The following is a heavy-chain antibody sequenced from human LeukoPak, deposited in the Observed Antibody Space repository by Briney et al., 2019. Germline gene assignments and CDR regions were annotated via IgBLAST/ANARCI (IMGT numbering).Heavy chain of an antibody. D-gene: IGHD3-3*01. J-gene: IGHJ4*02. CDR3: ARDSRYYDFWSGYLDY. CDR2: ISTSGNT. V-gene: IGHV4-4*07. CDR1: GFSINRGYY. Sequence: PSETLSLTCGVSGFSINRGYYWGWIRQPAGKGLEWIGRISTSGNTNYNPSLKSRVTMSVDTSKNQFFLNLNSVTAADTAVYYCARDSRYYDFWSGYLDYWGQGTLVTVSS.